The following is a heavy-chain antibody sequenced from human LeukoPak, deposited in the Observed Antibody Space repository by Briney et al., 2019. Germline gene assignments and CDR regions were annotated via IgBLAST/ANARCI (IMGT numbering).Heavy chain of an antibody. D-gene: IGHD3-3*01. CDR3: ARSARLMKGVVEVTALDD. J-gene: IGHJ4*02. CDR1: GFTFRSYE. CDR2: LSSSGSAF. Sequence: GGSLTLSCEDSGFTFRSYEMNWVRQAPGKGLEWIAYLSSSGSAFSYADSVKGRFTIARDNAKNSVYLEMNSLRADDTAVYYCARSARLMKGVVEVTALDDWGQGTLVTVSS. V-gene: IGHV3-48*03.